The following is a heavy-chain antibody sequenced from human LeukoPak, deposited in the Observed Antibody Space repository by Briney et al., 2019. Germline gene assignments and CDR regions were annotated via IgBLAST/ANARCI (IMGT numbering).Heavy chain of an antibody. CDR1: GFTFSSYW. CDR3: AREACSSTSCYTHDAFDI. D-gene: IGHD2-2*02. CDR2: IKQDGSEK. V-gene: IGHV3-7*01. Sequence: GGSLRLSCAASGFTFSSYWMSWVRQAPGKGLEWVANIKQDGSEKYYVDSVKGRFTISRDNAKNSLHLQMNSLRAEGTAVYYCAREACSSTSCYTHDAFDIWGQGTMVAVSS. J-gene: IGHJ3*02.